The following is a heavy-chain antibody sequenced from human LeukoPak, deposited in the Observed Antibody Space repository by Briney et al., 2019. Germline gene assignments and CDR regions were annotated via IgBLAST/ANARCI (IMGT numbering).Heavy chain of an antibody. J-gene: IGHJ4*02. CDR1: GGSISSYY. Sequence: SETLSLTCTVSGGSISSYYWSWIRQPAGKGLKWIGRIYTSGSTNYNPSLKSRVTMSVDTSKNQFSLKLSSVTAADTAVYYCARGLRRFDYFGGSPTDYFDYGAQGPLVTVSS. D-gene: IGHD3-16*01. CDR2: IYTSGST. V-gene: IGHV4-4*07. CDR3: ARGLRRFDYFGGSPTDYFDY.